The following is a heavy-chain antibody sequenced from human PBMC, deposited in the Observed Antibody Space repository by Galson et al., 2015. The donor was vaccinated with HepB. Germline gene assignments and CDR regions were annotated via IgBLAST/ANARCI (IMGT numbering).Heavy chain of an antibody. D-gene: IGHD4-23*01. CDR2: IWYDGSNK. CDR1: GFTFSSYG. J-gene: IGHJ4*02. V-gene: IGHV3-33*01. CDR3: AREKTTVVTLDY. Sequence: SLRLSCAASGFTFSSYGMHWVRQAPGKGLEWVAVIWYDGSNKYYADSVKGRFTISRDNSKNTLYLQMNSLRAEDTAVYYCAREKTTVVTLDYRGQGTLVTVSS.